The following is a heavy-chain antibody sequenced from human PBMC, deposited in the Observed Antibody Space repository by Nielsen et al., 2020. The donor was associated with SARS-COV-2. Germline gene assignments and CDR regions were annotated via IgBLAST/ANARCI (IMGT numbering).Heavy chain of an antibody. Sequence: GGSLRLSCAASGFTFSDYYMTWIRQAPGKGLEWVSYISGSGSTLYYTDSVKGRFTISGDNSKNTQELQMNSLRAEDTAIYYCAKSKYKNYHYYMDVWGKGTTVTVSS. CDR1: GFTFSDYY. D-gene: IGHD1-1*01. CDR3: AKSKYKNYHYYMDV. CDR2: ISGSGSTL. J-gene: IGHJ6*03. V-gene: IGHV3-11*01.